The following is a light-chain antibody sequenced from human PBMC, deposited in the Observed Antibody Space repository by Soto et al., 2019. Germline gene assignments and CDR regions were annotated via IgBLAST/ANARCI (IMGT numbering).Light chain of an antibody. CDR2: DSS. J-gene: IGKJ4*01. Sequence: DIQMTQSPSTLSEFVGDTVTITCRASQNINRYLAWYQQKPGKAPKLLIYDSSTLERGVPSRFNGSGSATAFTLTISSLQPEDFATYYCQQYYTSSPLTFGGGTKLEIK. CDR3: QQYYTSSPLT. CDR1: QNINRY. V-gene: IGKV1-5*01.